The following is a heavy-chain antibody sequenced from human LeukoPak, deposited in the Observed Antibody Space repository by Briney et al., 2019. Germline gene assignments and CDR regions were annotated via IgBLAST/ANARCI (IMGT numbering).Heavy chain of an antibody. V-gene: IGHV4-4*07. CDR3: VRGYHISINNWFDY. CDR2: LSAASTP. CDR1: GDSVIYSY. Sequence: SETLSLTCTVSGDSVIYSYWSWIRQPAGKGLELIGRLSAASTPDYNPSLKSRLTMSVDTSMNQFSLRLSSVTAADTAVYYCVRGYHISINNWFDYWGQGALVTVSS. D-gene: IGHD3-3*01. J-gene: IGHJ4*02.